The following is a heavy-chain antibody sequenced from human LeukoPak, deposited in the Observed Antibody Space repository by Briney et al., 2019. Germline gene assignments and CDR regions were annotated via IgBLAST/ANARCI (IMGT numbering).Heavy chain of an antibody. CDR1: GGSFGGYY. D-gene: IGHD6-13*01. CDR3: ARHSRPYSSRRSDY. J-gene: IGHJ4*02. Sequence: SETLSLTCAVYGGSFGGYYWSWIRQSPGKGLEWIGEINHSRSTNYNPSLKSRVTVSVDTSKNQFSLKLSSVTAADTAVYYCARHSRPYSSRRSDYWGQGTLVTVSS. CDR2: INHSRST. V-gene: IGHV4-34*01.